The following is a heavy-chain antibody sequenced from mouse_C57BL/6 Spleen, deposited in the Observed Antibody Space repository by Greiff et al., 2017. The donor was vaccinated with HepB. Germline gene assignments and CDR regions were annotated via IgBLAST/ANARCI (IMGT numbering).Heavy chain of an antibody. V-gene: IGHV5-6*01. D-gene: IGHD1-1*01. CDR1: GFTFSSYG. CDR3: ARNGSSYEAMDY. Sequence: VQLQQSGGDLVKPGGSLKLSCAASGFTFSSYGMSWVRQTPDKRLEWVATISSGGSYTYYPDSVKGRFTISRDNAKNTLYLQMSSLKSEDTAMYYCARNGSSYEAMDYWGQGTSVTVSS. J-gene: IGHJ4*01. CDR2: ISSGGSYT.